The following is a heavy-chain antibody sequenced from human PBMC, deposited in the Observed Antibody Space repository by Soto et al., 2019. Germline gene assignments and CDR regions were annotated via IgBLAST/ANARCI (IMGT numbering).Heavy chain of an antibody. Sequence: QMQLVQSGPEVKKPGTSVKVSCKASGFTFTSSAVQWVRQARGQRLEWIGWIVVGSGNTNYAQKFQERVTITRDMSTSTVYMELSSLRSEDTAVYYRAAGRFFGAYYYYGMDVWGQGTTVTVSS. J-gene: IGHJ6*02. CDR3: AAGRFFGAYYYYGMDV. CDR1: GFTFTSSA. V-gene: IGHV1-58*01. D-gene: IGHD3-3*01. CDR2: IVVGSGNT.